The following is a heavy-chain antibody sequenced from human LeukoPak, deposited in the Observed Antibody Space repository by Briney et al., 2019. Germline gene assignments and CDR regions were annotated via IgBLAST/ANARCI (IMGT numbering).Heavy chain of an antibody. CDR1: GFTFSSYG. V-gene: IGHV3-30*02. D-gene: IGHD3-10*01. CDR2: IRYDGSNK. J-gene: IGHJ4*02. Sequence: GGSPRLSCAASGFTFSSYGMHWVRQAPGKGLEWVAFIRYDGSNKYYADSVKGRLTISRDNSKNTLYLQMNSLRAEDTAVYYCAKDLRLLWFGELYYWGQGTLVTVSS. CDR3: AKDLRLLWFGELYY.